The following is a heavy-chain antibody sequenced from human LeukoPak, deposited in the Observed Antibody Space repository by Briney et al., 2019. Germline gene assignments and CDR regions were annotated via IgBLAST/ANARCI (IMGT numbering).Heavy chain of an antibody. Sequence: SETLSLTCTVSGSGGSISSYYWSWIRQPAGKGLEWIGRIYTSGSTNYNPSLKSRVTMSVDTSKNQFSLKLTSVTAADTAVYYCARDRLGPRGASYFDYWGQGTLVTVSS. CDR2: IYTSGST. CDR3: ARDRLGPRGASYFDY. V-gene: IGHV4-4*07. CDR1: GSGGSISSYY. D-gene: IGHD1-26*01. J-gene: IGHJ4*02.